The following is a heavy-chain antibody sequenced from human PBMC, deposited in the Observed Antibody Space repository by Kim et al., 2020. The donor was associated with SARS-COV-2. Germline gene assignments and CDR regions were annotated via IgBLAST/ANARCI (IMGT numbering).Heavy chain of an antibody. V-gene: IGHV4-59*08. CDR1: GGSIGGFY. Sequence: SETLSLTCGVPGGSIGGFYWTWVRQPPGKALEWIGNIFYTGATDYNPSLKSRVTMSVGASKNSFSLHLRSVTAADTAVYFCARRRQLDYAFDFWGQGTSVLVSS. CDR3: ARRRQLDYAFDF. D-gene: IGHD3-9*01. CDR2: IFYTGAT. J-gene: IGHJ3*01.